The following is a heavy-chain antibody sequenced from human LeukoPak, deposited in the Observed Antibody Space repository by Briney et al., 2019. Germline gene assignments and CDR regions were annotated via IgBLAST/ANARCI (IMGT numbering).Heavy chain of an antibody. CDR1: GGTFSSYA. J-gene: IGHJ5*02. D-gene: IGHD1-26*01. V-gene: IGHV1-69*05. CDR2: IIPIFGTA. Sequence: SVKVSCKASGGTFSSYAISWVRQAPGQGLEWMGRIIPIFGTANYTQKFQGRVTITTDESTSTDYMELSSLRSEDTAVYYCARDQMWESNWFDPWGQGTLVTVSS. CDR3: ARDQMWESNWFDP.